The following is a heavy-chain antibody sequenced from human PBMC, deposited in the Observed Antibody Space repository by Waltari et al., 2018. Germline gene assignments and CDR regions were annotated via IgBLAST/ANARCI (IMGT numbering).Heavy chain of an antibody. CDR2: IYDGDTT. V-gene: IGHV3-53*02. CDR1: GFPVNNNY. D-gene: IGHD3-3*01. Sequence: DVQLVETGGGWIQPGGSLRLSCAASGFPVNNNYMGWVRQAPGRGLEWVSVIYDGDTTFYADSVKGRFTVSTDASKNTLFLQMNSLRADDTAVYYCAVLRFLRWFVDYWGQGLPVTVSS. CDR3: AVLRFLRWFVDY. J-gene: IGHJ4*02.